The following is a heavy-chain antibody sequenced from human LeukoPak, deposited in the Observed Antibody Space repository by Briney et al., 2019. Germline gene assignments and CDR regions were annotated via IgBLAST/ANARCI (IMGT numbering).Heavy chain of an antibody. Sequence: ASVKVSCKASGYTFTGYYMHWVRQAPGQGLEWMGWINPNSGGTNYAQKFQGRATMTRDTSISTAYMELSRLRSDDTAVYYCARGPYYYDSSGYWVWWGQGTLVTVSS. D-gene: IGHD3-22*01. J-gene: IGHJ4*02. CDR2: INPNSGGT. CDR3: ARGPYYYDSSGYWVW. CDR1: GYTFTGYY. V-gene: IGHV1-2*02.